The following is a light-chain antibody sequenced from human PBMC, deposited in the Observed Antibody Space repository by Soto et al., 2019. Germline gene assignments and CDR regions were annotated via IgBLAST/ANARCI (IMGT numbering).Light chain of an antibody. Sequence: QSVLTQPPSVSGAPGQRVTISCTGSSSNIGAGYDVHWFQPLPGTAPKLLIDADGHRPSGVPDRFSGSKSGTSASLAITGLQAEDEGDYYCQSYDTSLSGSVFGGGTQLTV. J-gene: IGLJ2*01. CDR1: SSNIGAGYD. CDR2: ADG. CDR3: QSYDTSLSGSV. V-gene: IGLV1-40*01.